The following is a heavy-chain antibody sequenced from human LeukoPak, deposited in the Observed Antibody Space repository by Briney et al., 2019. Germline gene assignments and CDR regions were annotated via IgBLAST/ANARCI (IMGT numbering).Heavy chain of an antibody. V-gene: IGHV4-34*01. D-gene: IGHD3-3*01. CDR1: GGSFSGYY. J-gene: IGHJ5*02. Sequence: PSETLSLTCAVYGGSFSGYYWSWIRQPPGKGLEWIGEINHSGSTNYNPSLKSRVTISVDTSKNQFSLKLSSVTAADTAVYYCATHTTDFWSGYYYHWGQGTLVTVSS. CDR2: INHSGST. CDR3: ATHTTDFWSGYYYH.